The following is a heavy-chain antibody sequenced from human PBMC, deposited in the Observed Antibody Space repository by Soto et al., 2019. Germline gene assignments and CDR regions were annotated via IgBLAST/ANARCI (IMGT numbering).Heavy chain of an antibody. CDR1: GFTFSSYW. D-gene: IGHD5-18*01. CDR3: ARSITGYSYADS. Sequence: EVQLVESGGGLVQPGGSLRLSCAASGFTFSSYWMHWVRQAPGKGLVWVSRINSDGSSTVYVESVKGRFTISRVNVKNTLFLQMNSLRAEDTAVYYCARSITGYSYADSWGQGTLVTGSS. V-gene: IGHV3-74*01. CDR2: INSDGSST. J-gene: IGHJ4*02.